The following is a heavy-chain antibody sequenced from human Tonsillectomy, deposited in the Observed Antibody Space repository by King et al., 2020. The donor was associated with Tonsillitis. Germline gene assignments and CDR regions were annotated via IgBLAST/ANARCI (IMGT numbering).Heavy chain of an antibody. Sequence: VQLVESGGGLVQPGGSLRLSCAASGFIFSNYWMKWVRQAPGKRLEGVANINQGGREKNYVESVKGRFTISRDNAKNSLYLQINSLGAEDTAVYYCARRVGAYDALDIWGQGTMVTVFS. D-gene: IGHD2-21*01. V-gene: IGHV3-7*04. CDR3: ARRVGAYDALDI. J-gene: IGHJ3*02. CDR2: INQGGREK. CDR1: GFIFSNYW.